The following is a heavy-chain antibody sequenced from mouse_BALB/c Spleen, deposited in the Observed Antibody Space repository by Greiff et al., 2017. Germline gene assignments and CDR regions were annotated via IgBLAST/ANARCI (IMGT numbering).Heavy chain of an antibody. CDR1: GFTFSSYG. Sequence: EVQGVESGGDLVKPGGSLKLSCAASGFTFSSYGMSWVRQTPDKRLEWVATISSGGSYTYYPDSVKGRFTISRDNAKNTLYLQMSSLKSEDTAMYYCARHGYDYDEGAYFDYWGQGTTLTVSS. CDR3: ARHGYDYDEGAYFDY. D-gene: IGHD2-4*01. J-gene: IGHJ2*01. V-gene: IGHV5-6*01. CDR2: ISSGGSYT.